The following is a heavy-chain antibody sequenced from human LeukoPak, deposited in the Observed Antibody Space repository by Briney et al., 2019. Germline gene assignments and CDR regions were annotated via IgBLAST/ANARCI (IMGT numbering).Heavy chain of an antibody. J-gene: IGHJ4*02. Sequence: PSETLSLTCTVSGGSISSYYWSWIRQPPGKGLEWIGYIYYSGSTNYNPSLKSRVTISVDTSKNQFSLKLSSVTAADTAVYYCARGGYYYDSSGQYYFDSWGQGTLVTVSS. CDR1: GGSISSYY. CDR3: ARGGYYYDSSGQYYFDS. D-gene: IGHD3-22*01. CDR2: IYYSGST. V-gene: IGHV4-59*08.